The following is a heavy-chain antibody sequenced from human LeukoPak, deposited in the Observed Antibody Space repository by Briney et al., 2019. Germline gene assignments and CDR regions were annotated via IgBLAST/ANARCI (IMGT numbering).Heavy chain of an antibody. J-gene: IGHJ4*02. CDR2: ISPYNDNT. V-gene: IGHV1-18*01. CDR1: GYNFITYP. D-gene: IGHD3-16*02. CDR3: ARVATIWGSHRYFDY. Sequence: ASVKVSCKASGYNFITYPLIWVRQAPGQGLEWMGRISPYNDNTDLAQNLQGRVTMTTDTSTSTAYMELRGLTSDDTAVFFCARVATIWGSHRYFDYWGQGTLVTVSS.